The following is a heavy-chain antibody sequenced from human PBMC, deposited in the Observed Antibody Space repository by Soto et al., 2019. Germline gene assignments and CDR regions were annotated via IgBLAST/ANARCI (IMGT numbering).Heavy chain of an antibody. CDR1: GFSVSTSGVG. D-gene: IGHD3-16*01. J-gene: IGHJ5*02. CDR3: AHARGGRISPPPPGPFDP. V-gene: IGHV2-5*01. CDR2: IYWNDDK. Sequence: QITLKESGPTLVKPTQTLTLTCTFSGFSVSTSGVGVGWIRQPPGKALEWLALIYWNDDKRYSPSLKSRLTITKDTPQNPVVLTMNTMDPVDTATYYCAHARGGRISPPPPGPFDPWGQGTLVTVSS.